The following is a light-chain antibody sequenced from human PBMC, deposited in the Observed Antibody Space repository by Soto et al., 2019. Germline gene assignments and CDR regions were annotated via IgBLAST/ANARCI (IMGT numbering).Light chain of an antibody. CDR1: SSNIGGYNV. CDR3: CSYVGATTYV. Sequence: QSALAPPSSLSVSPGQSITISFSGTSSNIGGYNVVSWYQQHPGKAPKVIVYEGIKRPSGVSDRFSGSTSGSTASLTISGLQAEDEAEYYCCSYVGATTYVFGSGTKVTVL. J-gene: IGLJ1*01. CDR2: EGI. V-gene: IGLV2-23*01.